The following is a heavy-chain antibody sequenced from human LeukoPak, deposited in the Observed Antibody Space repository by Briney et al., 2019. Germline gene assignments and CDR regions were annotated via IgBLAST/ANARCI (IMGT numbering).Heavy chain of an antibody. CDR3: ARVWDSSGYYLGY. CDR1: GFTFSSYS. D-gene: IGHD3-22*01. V-gene: IGHV3-21*01. CDR2: ISSSSSYI. J-gene: IGHJ4*02. Sequence: GGSLRLSCAASGFTFSSYSMNWVRQAPGKGLEWVSSISSSSSYIYYADSVKGRFTISRDNANNSLYLQMNSLRAEDTAVYYCARVWDSSGYYLGYWGQGTLVTVSS.